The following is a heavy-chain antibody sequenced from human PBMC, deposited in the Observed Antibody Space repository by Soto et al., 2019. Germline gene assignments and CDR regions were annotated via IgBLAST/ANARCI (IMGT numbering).Heavy chain of an antibody. CDR3: ARHRYYDSSGYYPDFQH. CDR1: GYSFTSYW. Sequence: GESLKISCKGSGYSFTSYWISWVRQMPGKGLEWMGRIDPSDSYTNYSPSFQGHVTISADKSISTAYLQWSSLKASDTAMYYCARHRYYDSSGYYPDFQHWGQGTLVTVSS. CDR2: IDPSDSYT. J-gene: IGHJ1*01. D-gene: IGHD3-22*01. V-gene: IGHV5-10-1*01.